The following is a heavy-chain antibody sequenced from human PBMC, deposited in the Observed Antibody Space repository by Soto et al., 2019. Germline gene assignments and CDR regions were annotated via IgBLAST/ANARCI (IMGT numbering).Heavy chain of an antibody. CDR3: ARDWYYYDTSDHFSADAFDI. Sequence: PGGSLRLSCAASGFTFSSYAMSWVRQAPGKGLEWVSGISGNGSSTYYADSVKGRFTISRDNAKNTVYLEMNSLRAEDTAVYYCARDWYYYDTSDHFSADAFDIWGQGTTVTVSS. V-gene: IGHV3-23*01. J-gene: IGHJ3*02. D-gene: IGHD3-22*01. CDR2: ISGNGSST. CDR1: GFTFSSYA.